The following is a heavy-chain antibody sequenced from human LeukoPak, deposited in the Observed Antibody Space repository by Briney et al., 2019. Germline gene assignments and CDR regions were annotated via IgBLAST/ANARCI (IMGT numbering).Heavy chain of an antibody. CDR1: GGTFSSYA. CDR3: ARGGGGYYYYYYMDV. D-gene: IGHD3-10*01. J-gene: IGHJ6*03. Sequence: GASVKVSCKASGGTFSSYAVNWVRQAPGQGLEWMGGIIPIYGTTNYAQQFQGRVTITADESTSTAYMELSSLRSNDTAVYYCARGGGGYYYYYYMDVWGKGTTVTISS. V-gene: IGHV1-69*13. CDR2: IIPIYGTT.